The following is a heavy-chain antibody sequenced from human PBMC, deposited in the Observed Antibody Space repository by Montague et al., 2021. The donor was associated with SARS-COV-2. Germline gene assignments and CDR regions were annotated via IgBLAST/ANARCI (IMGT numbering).Heavy chain of an antibody. CDR3: ARGGVRQQVIGF. Sequence: SLRLSCAASGFTFSSYEMNWVRQAPGKGLEWASYISSSSSYIYYADSAKGRFTISRDNAKNSLYLQMNSLRAEDTAVYYCARGGVRQQVIGFWGQGSLVTVSS. CDR2: ISSSSSYI. CDR1: GFTFSSYE. V-gene: IGHV3-21*01. D-gene: IGHD3-10*02. J-gene: IGHJ4*02.